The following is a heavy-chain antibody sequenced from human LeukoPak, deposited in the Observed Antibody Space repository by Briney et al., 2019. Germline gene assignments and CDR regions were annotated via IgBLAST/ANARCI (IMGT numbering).Heavy chain of an antibody. J-gene: IGHJ4*02. CDR3: ARVVASSDYYDSSGYYYGDY. CDR1: GGSISSGSYY. Sequence: SETLSLTCTVSGGSISSGSYYWGWIRQPPGKGLEWIGSIYYSGSTYYNPSLKSRVTISVDTSKNQFSLKLSSVTAADTAVYYCARVVASSDYYDSSGYYYGDYWGQGTLVTVSS. D-gene: IGHD3-22*01. V-gene: IGHV4-39*07. CDR2: IYYSGST.